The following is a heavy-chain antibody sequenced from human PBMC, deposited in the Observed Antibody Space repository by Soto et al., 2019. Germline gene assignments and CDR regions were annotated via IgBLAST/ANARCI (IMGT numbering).Heavy chain of an antibody. D-gene: IGHD1-7*01. CDR1: GGTFSSYA. CDR2: IIPIFGTA. V-gene: IGHV1-69*01. Sequence: QVQLVQSGAEVKKPGSSVKVSCKASGGTFSSYAISWVRQAPGQGLEWMGGIIPIFGTANYAQKFQGRVTITADESTSTAYMELISLRSEDTAVYYCARLFPYPITGTTGGWFDPWGQGTLVTVSS. CDR3: ARLFPYPITGTTGGWFDP. J-gene: IGHJ5*02.